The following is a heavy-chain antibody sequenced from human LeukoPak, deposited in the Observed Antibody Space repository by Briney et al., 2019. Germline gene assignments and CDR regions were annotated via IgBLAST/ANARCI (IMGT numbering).Heavy chain of an antibody. V-gene: IGHV3-9*01. J-gene: IGHJ5*02. D-gene: IGHD6-19*01. CDR1: GFTFDDYA. CDR2: ISWNSGSI. Sequence: GGSLRLSCAASGFTFDDYAMHWVRQAPGKGLEWVSGISWNSGSIGYADSVKGRFTISRDNAKNSLYLQMNSLRAEDTAVYYCARETVACEFDPWGQGTLVTVSS. CDR3: ARETVACEFDP.